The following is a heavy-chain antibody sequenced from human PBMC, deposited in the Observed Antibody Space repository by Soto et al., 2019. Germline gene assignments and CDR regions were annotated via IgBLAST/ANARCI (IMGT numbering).Heavy chain of an antibody. Sequence: QVQLVESGGGVVQPGRSLRLSCAASGFTFSSYGMHWVRQAPGKGLEWVAVISYDGSNKYYADSVKGRFTISRDNSKNTLYLQMYSLRAEDTAVYYCANGGYSNYEFTGYWGQGTLVTVSS. V-gene: IGHV3-30*18. D-gene: IGHD4-4*01. CDR1: GFTFSSYG. J-gene: IGHJ4*02. CDR2: ISYDGSNK. CDR3: ANGGYSNYEFTGY.